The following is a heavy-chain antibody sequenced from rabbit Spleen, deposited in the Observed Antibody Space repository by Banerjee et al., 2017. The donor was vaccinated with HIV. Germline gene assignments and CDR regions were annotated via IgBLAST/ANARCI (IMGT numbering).Heavy chain of an antibody. CDR3: ARDAGTSFSTYGMDL. D-gene: IGHD8-1*01. V-gene: IGHV1S40*01. Sequence: QSLEESGGDLVKPGASLTLTCTASGFSFSSRYCVCWVRQAPGKGLEWIACIYNGDGSTYYASWVNGRFTISKTSSTTVTLQMTSLTAADTATYFCARDAGTSFSTYGMDLWGQGTLVTVS. J-gene: IGHJ6*01. CDR1: GFSFSSRYC. CDR2: IYNGDGST.